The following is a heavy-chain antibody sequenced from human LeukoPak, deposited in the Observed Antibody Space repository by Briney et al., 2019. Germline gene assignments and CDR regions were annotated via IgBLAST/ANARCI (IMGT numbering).Heavy chain of an antibody. CDR2: INHSGGT. Sequence: SETLSLTCAVYGGSFSGYYWSWSLQPPGGGLEWIGEINHSGGTNYNPSRKSPVTISADTSKNHFSLKLGSVTAADTAVYYCATITIFGVVPVDWGQGTLVTVSS. CDR3: ATITIFGVVPVD. CDR1: GGSFSGYY. D-gene: IGHD3-3*01. V-gene: IGHV4-34*01. J-gene: IGHJ4*02.